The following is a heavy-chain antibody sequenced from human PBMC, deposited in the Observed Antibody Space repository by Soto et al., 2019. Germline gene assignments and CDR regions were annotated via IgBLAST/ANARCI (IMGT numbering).Heavy chain of an antibody. CDR1: GFTFSDYY. D-gene: IGHD1-1*01. Sequence: PGGSLRLSCAASGFTFSDYYMSWIRQAPGRGPEWVSYISGSSSDTNYVDFVKGRFTVSRDNVKTSLYLQMNGLRVEDTAVYYCVKGVRQPDFWGRGTLVTAPQ. J-gene: IGHJ4*02. CDR3: VKGVRQPDF. V-gene: IGHV3-11*06. CDR2: ISGSSSDT.